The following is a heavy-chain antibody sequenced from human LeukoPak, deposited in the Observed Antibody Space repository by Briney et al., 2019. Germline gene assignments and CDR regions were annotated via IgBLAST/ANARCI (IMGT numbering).Heavy chain of an antibody. J-gene: IGHJ4*02. D-gene: IGHD4/OR15-4a*01. CDR1: GFTFRSYA. V-gene: IGHV3-30*04. Sequence: GGSLRLSCAASGFTFRSYAMHWVRQAPGKGLEWEAAISYDGSNKKYADSVKGRFTISRDNSKNTLYLQMNSLRAEDTAVYYCARRAGAYSHPYDYWGQGTLVTVSS. CDR2: ISYDGSNK. CDR3: ARRAGAYSHPYDY.